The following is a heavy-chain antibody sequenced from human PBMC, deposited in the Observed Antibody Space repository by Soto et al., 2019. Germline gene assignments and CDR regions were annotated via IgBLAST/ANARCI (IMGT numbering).Heavy chain of an antibody. CDR2: ISAYNGNT. J-gene: IGHJ4*02. CDR1: GYTFTSYG. CDR3: ARVYPPVYRGYRYGRTLDY. Sequence: QVQLVQSGAEVKKPGASVKVSCKASGYTFTSYGISWVRQDPGQGLEWMGWISAYNGNTNYAQKLQGRVTMTTDTSTSTAYMELRSLRSHDTAVYYCARVYPPVYRGYRYGRTLDYWGQGTLVTVSS. D-gene: IGHD5-18*01. V-gene: IGHV1-18*01.